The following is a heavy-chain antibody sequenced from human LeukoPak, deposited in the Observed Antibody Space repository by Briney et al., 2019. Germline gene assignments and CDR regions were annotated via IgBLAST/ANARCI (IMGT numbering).Heavy chain of an antibody. D-gene: IGHD3-10*01. V-gene: IGHV4-4*07. J-gene: IGHJ5*02. CDR2: IYVTGST. CDR3: ARGLLWFGANWFDP. Sequence: SETLSLTCTVSGASISSYYWSWIRQPAGKALEWIGRIYVTGSTTYNPSLESRVTMSLDTSKNQFSLKLSSVTAADTAVYYCARGLLWFGANWFDPWGQGTLVTVSS. CDR1: GASISSYY.